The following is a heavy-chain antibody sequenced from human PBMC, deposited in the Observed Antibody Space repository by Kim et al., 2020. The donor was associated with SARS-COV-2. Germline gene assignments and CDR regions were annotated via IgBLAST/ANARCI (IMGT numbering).Heavy chain of an antibody. V-gene: IGHV3-48*04. Sequence: GGSLRLSCAASGFSFRTYSMNWVRRAPGKGLEWLSYITGGGAFTVRYADSVEGRFTISRDNAKNSHYLQMNSLSADDTALYYCASFHGFNVWGQGALGT. CDR3: ASFHGFNV. CDR1: GFSFRTYS. CDR2: ITGGGAFTV. J-gene: IGHJ3*01.